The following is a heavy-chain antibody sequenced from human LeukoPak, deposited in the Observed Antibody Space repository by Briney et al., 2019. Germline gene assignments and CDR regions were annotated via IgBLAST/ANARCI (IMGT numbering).Heavy chain of an antibody. V-gene: IGHV3-74*01. CDR3: AKNAYGGDSGGAYFDY. J-gene: IGHJ4*02. Sequence: QAGGSLRLSCVASGFTFSSYWMHWVRQDPRKGLVWVSRINGDGRNINYADSVRGRFTISRDNAKNTLYLQMNTLRTEDTALYYCAKNAYGGDSGGAYFDYWGQGTLVTVSS. D-gene: IGHD4-23*01. CDR2: INGDGRNI. CDR1: GFTFSSYW.